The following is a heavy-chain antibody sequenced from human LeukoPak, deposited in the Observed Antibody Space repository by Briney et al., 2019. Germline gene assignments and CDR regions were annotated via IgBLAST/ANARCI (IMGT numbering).Heavy chain of an antibody. Sequence: PGGSLRLSCAASGFTYSTYEMNWVRQAPGKGLEWVSSISSSSSYIYYADSVKGRFTISRDNAKNSLYLQMNSLRAEDTAVYYCARWVRGTWGQGTLVTVSS. CDR1: GFTYSTYE. CDR3: ARWVRGT. V-gene: IGHV3-21*01. D-gene: IGHD3-10*01. CDR2: ISSSSSYI. J-gene: IGHJ5*02.